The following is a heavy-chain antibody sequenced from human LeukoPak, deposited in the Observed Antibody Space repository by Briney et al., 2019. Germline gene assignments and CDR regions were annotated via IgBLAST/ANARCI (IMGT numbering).Heavy chain of an antibody. CDR3: AKNTGQTSEYSYGYHS. J-gene: IGHJ5*01. CDR2: ISGNGGST. Sequence: GGSLRLSCAASGFTFSIYALDWVRQTPGKGLEWVSTISGNGGSTYYADSVKGRFTISRDNSRNTLDLQMNSLRAEDTAVYFCAKNTGQTSEYSYGYHSRGQGTLVIVSS. CDR1: GFTFSIYA. D-gene: IGHD5-18*01. V-gene: IGHV3-23*01.